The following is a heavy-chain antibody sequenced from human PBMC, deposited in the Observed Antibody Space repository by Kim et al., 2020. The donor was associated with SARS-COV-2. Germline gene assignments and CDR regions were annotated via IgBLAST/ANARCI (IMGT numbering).Heavy chain of an antibody. D-gene: IGHD5-12*01. Sequence: GGSLRLSCAASGFTFSSYGMHWVRQAPGKGLEWVAVISYDGSNKYYADSVKGRFTISRDNSKNTLYLQMNSLRAEDTAVYYCAKVLEMATIGSFDYWGQGTLVTVSS. CDR2: ISYDGSNK. J-gene: IGHJ4*02. CDR1: GFTFSSYG. CDR3: AKVLEMATIGSFDY. V-gene: IGHV3-30*18.